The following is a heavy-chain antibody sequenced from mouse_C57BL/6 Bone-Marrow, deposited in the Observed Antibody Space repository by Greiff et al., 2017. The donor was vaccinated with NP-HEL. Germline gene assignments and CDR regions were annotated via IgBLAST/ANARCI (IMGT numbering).Heavy chain of an antibody. J-gene: IGHJ1*03. D-gene: IGHD2-10*01. CDR2: IWWDDDK. Sequence: LQQSGPGILQPSQTLSLTCSFSGFSLSTFGMGVGWIRQPSGKGLEWLAHIWWDDDKYYNPALKSRLTISKDTSKNQVFLKIANVDTADTATYYCARIGGPYYGNYVSYWYFDVWGTGTTVTVSS. V-gene: IGHV8-8*01. CDR3: ARIGGPYYGNYVSYWYFDV. CDR1: GFSLSTFGMG.